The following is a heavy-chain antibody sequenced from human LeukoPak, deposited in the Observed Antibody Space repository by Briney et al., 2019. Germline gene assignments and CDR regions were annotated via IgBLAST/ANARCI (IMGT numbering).Heavy chain of an antibody. V-gene: IGHV1-18*01. Sequence: ASVKVSCKASGYTFTSYGISWVRQAPGQGLEWMGWISAYNGNTNYAQKLQGRVTMTTDTSTNTAYMELRSLRSDDTAVYYGARDTGIAAAGKGGWFDPWGQGTLVTVSS. J-gene: IGHJ5*02. D-gene: IGHD6-13*01. CDR2: ISAYNGNT. CDR1: GYTFTSYG. CDR3: ARDTGIAAAGKGGWFDP.